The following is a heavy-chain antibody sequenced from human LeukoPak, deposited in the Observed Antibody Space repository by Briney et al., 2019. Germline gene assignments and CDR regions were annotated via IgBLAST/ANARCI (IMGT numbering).Heavy chain of an antibody. Sequence: PGGSLRLSCAASGFIFKKYWMNWVRQVPGKGLEWVSSISSSSSYIYYADSVKGRFTISRDNAKNSLYLQMNSLRAEDTAVYYCARYSSDAFDIWGQGTMVTVSS. CDR2: ISSSSSYI. D-gene: IGHD6-13*01. V-gene: IGHV3-21*01. CDR1: GFIFKKYW. CDR3: ARYSSDAFDI. J-gene: IGHJ3*02.